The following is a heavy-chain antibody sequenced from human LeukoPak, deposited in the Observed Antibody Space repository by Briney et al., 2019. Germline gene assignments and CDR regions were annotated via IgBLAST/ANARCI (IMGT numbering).Heavy chain of an antibody. Sequence: GGSLRLSCAASGFTFSSYAMSWVRQAPGKGLGWVSAISGSGGSTYYADSVKGRFTISRDNSKNTLYLQMNSLRAEDTAVYYCAKDGKQWLANNWFDPWGQGTLVTVSS. J-gene: IGHJ5*02. D-gene: IGHD6-19*01. CDR2: ISGSGGST. CDR1: GFTFSSYA. V-gene: IGHV3-23*01. CDR3: AKDGKQWLANNWFDP.